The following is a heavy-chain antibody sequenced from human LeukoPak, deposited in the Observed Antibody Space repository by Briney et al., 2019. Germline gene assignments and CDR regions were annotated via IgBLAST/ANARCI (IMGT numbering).Heavy chain of an antibody. Sequence: QPGGSLRLSCAASGFTFDDYAMHWVRQAPGKGVEWVSLISGDGGSTYYADSVKGRFTISRDNSKNSLYLQMNSLRTEDTALYYCAKERVLWFGESPNWFDPWGQGTLVTVSS. J-gene: IGHJ5*02. D-gene: IGHD3-10*01. V-gene: IGHV3-43*02. CDR3: AKERVLWFGESPNWFDP. CDR2: ISGDGGST. CDR1: GFTFDDYA.